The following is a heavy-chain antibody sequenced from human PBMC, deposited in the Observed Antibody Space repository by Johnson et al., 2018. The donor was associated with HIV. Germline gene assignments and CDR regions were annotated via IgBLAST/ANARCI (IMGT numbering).Heavy chain of an antibody. V-gene: IGHV3-30-3*01. CDR3: ARAGSSSSGPRAFDI. CDR1: GFTFSSYA. D-gene: IGHD6-6*01. CDR2: ISYDGSNK. Sequence: QVQLVESGGGVVQPGRSLRLSCAASGFTFSSYAMHWVRQAPGKGLEWVAVISYDGSNKYYADSVKGRFTISRDNSKNTLYLQMNSLRAEDTAGYYCARAGSSSSGPRAFDIWGQGTMVTVSS. J-gene: IGHJ3*02.